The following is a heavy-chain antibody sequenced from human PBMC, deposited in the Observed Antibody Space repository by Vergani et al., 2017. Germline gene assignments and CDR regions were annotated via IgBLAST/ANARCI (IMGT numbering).Heavy chain of an antibody. CDR1: GFTFSSYS. D-gene: IGHD2-2*01. CDR3: ARGPGPAEYYYYYYMDV. V-gene: IGHV3-48*04. J-gene: IGHJ6*03. Sequence: EVQLVESGGGLVQPGGSLRLSCAASGFTFSSYSMNWVRQAPGKGLEWVSYISSSSSTIYYADSVKGRFTISRDNAKNALYLQMNSLRAEDTAVYYCARGPGPAEYYYYYYMDVWGKGP. CDR2: ISSSSSTI.